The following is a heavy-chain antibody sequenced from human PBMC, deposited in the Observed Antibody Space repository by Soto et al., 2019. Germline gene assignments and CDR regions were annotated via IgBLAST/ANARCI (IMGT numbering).Heavy chain of an antibody. D-gene: IGHD2-15*01. CDR1: GGTFSSYT. CDR2: INAGNGNT. V-gene: IGHV1-3*01. CDR3: ARDSAVVVVAGTFDY. J-gene: IGHJ4*02. Sequence: ASVKVSCKASGGTFSSYTITWVRQAPGQGLEWMGWINAGNGNTKYSQKFQGRVTITRDTSASTAYMELSSLRSEDTAVYYCARDSAVVVVAGTFDYWGQGTLVTVSS.